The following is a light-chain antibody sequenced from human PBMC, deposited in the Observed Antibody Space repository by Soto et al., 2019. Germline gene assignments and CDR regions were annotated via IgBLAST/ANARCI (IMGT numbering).Light chain of an antibody. CDR2: GAS. CDR3: QQYCTSPCT. CDR1: QSVSSSY. Sequence: EIVLTQSPGTLSLSPGERATLSCRASQSVSSSYLAWYQQKPGQAPRLLIYGASSRATGIPDRFSGSGSGTDLTLTISRLEPEDFAVYYCQQYCTSPCTFGGGTKVDIK. J-gene: IGKJ4*01. V-gene: IGKV3-20*01.